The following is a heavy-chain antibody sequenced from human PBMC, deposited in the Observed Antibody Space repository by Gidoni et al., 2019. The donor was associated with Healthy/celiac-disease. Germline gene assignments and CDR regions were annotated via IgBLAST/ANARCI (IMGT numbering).Heavy chain of an antibody. Sequence: QVTLWESGPALVRPTQTLTLTCTFSGFSLSTSGMCVSWTRQPAGKALEWLALIDWEDDKYYSPSLKTRLPIPKNTSKNQVVLTMTNMDPVDRATYYCARILGAPSHTFDYWGQGTLVTVSS. CDR1: GFSLSTSGMC. CDR2: IDWEDDK. D-gene: IGHD1-26*01. V-gene: IGHV2-70*01. J-gene: IGHJ4*02. CDR3: ARILGAPSHTFDY.